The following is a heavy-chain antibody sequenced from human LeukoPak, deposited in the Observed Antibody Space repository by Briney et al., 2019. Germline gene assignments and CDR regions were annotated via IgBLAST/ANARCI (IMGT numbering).Heavy chain of an antibody. CDR2: ISGSGSII. Sequence: GGSLRLSCAASGFTFSDYYMSWIRQAPGKGLEWVSYISGSGSIIYYADSVKGRFTISRDNANNSMYLHMNSLRANDTAVYYCASVPRRHYSYSPLDYWGQGILVTVSS. J-gene: IGHJ4*02. CDR3: ASVPRRHYSYSPLDY. V-gene: IGHV3-11*04. CDR1: GFTFSDYY. D-gene: IGHD4-11*01.